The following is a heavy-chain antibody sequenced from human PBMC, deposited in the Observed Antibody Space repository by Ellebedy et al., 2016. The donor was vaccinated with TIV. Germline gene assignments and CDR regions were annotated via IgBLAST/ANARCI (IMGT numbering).Heavy chain of an antibody. CDR3: ASRSRSGLVAVGNDYYAMDV. CDR1: GYTFSTYY. CDR2: INPTGGST. Sequence: ASVKVSCXASGYTFSTYYMHWVRQAPGRGLEWMGIINPTGGSTSYAQKFQGRVTMTKDTSTSTVYMELSSLRSEDTAVYFCASRSRSGLVAVGNDYYAMDVWGQGTTATVSS. V-gene: IGHV1-46*01. J-gene: IGHJ6*02. D-gene: IGHD6-19*01.